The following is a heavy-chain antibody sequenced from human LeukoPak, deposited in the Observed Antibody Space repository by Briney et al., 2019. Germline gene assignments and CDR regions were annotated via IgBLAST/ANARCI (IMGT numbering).Heavy chain of an antibody. Sequence: SETLSLTCSVSGGSISNYYWSWIRQPPGKGLEWIGYINYSGNANYNPSLKSRVTISVDTSKNQFSLKLSSVTAADTAVYYCASFSWGSGSYNQEAIWSWFDPWGQGTLVIVSS. D-gene: IGHD3-10*01. J-gene: IGHJ5*02. CDR1: GGSISNYY. V-gene: IGHV4-59*08. CDR2: INYSGNA. CDR3: ASFSWGSGSYNQEAIWSWFDP.